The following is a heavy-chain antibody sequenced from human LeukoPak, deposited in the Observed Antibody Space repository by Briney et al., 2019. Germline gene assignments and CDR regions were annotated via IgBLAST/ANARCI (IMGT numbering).Heavy chain of an antibody. CDR1: GGSISSYY. Sequence: PSETLSLTCTVSGGSISSYYWSWIRQPPGKGLEWIGYIYYSGSTYYNPSLKGRVTISVDTSKNQFSLKLSSVTAADTAVYYCARARSSWYLVDYWGQGTLVTVSS. J-gene: IGHJ4*02. CDR3: ARARSSWYLVDY. D-gene: IGHD6-13*01. V-gene: IGHV4-59*01. CDR2: IYYSGST.